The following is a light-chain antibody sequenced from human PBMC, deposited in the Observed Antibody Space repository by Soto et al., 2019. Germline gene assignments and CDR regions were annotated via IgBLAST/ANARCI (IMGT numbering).Light chain of an antibody. CDR3: CSYAGSYTSYV. CDR2: DVS. J-gene: IGLJ1*01. Sequence: SPGQSVTISCTGTSSDVGGYNYVSWYQQHPGKAPKLMIYDVSKRPSGVPDRFSGSKSGNTASLTISGLQAEDEADYYCCSYAGSYTSYVFGTGTKVTVL. V-gene: IGLV2-11*01. CDR1: SSDVGGYNY.